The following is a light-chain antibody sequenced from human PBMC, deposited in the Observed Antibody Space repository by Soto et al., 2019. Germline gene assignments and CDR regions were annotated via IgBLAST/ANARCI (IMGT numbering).Light chain of an antibody. CDR3: QQSGSSPPT. V-gene: IGKV3-20*01. J-gene: IGKJ5*01. CDR1: QSVSDSF. Sequence: EIVLTQSPGTLSLSPGERATLSCRASQSVSDSFLAWYQQKPGQAPRLLIYGASYRATGIPDRFSGSGSGTDFTLTISSLEPEDFAVYYCQQSGSSPPTFGPGTRLEI. CDR2: GAS.